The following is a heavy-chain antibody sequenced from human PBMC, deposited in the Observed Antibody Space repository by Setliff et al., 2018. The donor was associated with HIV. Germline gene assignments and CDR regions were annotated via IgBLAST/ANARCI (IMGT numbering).Heavy chain of an antibody. D-gene: IGHD6-13*01. CDR1: GGSISSSSYY. CDR3: VRGPHTSSWYGGYAFDI. Sequence: PSETLSLTCTVSGGSISSSSYYWGWIRQPPGKGLEWIGSIYYSGSTFQNPSLKSRVTISLDKSKNQFSLKLSSVTAADTAVYYCVRGPHTSSWYGGYAFDIWGQGTMVTVSS. V-gene: IGHV4-39*01. J-gene: IGHJ3*02. CDR2: IYYSGST.